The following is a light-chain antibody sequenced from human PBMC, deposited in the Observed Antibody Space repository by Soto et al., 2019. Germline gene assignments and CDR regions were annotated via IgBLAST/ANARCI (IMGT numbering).Light chain of an antibody. V-gene: IGLV3-21*02. CDR1: NIGSKS. CDR3: QVWDRSSDHVI. CDR2: YDR. Sequence: SSELTQPPSVSVAPGQTARITCGGDNIGSKSVHWYQQKPGQAPVLVVYYDRVRPSGIPERFSGSNSGNTATLTISRVEAGDEADYYCQVWDRSSDHVIFGGGTKLTVL. J-gene: IGLJ2*01.